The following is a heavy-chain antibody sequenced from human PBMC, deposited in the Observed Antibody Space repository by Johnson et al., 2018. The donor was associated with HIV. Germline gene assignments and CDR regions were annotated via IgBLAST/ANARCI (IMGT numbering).Heavy chain of an antibody. Sequence: VQLVESGGGLIQPGGSLRLSCAASGFTVSSNYMSWFRQAPGKGLEWVSVIYSGGNTYYADSAKGRFPISRDNSKNTLYLQMNSLRAEDTAVYYCARDRGSSSPAHAFDIWGQGTMVTVS. CDR3: ARDRGSSSPAHAFDI. V-gene: IGHV3-53*01. CDR2: IYSGGNT. J-gene: IGHJ3*02. D-gene: IGHD6-6*01. CDR1: GFTVSSNY.